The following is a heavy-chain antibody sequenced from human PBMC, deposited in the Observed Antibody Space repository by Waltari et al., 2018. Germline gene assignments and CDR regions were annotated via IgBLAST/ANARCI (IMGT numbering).Heavy chain of an antibody. V-gene: IGHV3-48*03. CDR2: ISSSGSTI. CDR1: GFTFSSYE. J-gene: IGHJ6*02. CDR3: ARDHPGGYYDILTGYYSNYYGMDV. D-gene: IGHD3-9*01. Sequence: EVQLVESGGGLVQPGGSLRLSCAASGFTFSSYEMNWVRQAPGKGLEWVSYISSSGSTIYYADSVKGRFTISRDNAKNSLYLQMNSLRAEDTAVYYCARDHPGGYYDILTGYYSNYYGMDVWGQGTTVTVSS.